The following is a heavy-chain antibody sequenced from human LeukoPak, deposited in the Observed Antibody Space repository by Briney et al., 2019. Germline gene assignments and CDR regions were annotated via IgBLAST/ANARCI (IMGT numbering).Heavy chain of an antibody. Sequence: GGSLRLSCAASGFTFSSYAMHWVRQAPGKGLEYVSAISSNGGSTYYANSVKGRFTISRDNSKNTLYLQMGSLRAEDVAVYYCARDQGSSGINSWFDPWGQGTLVTVSS. CDR2: ISSNGGST. D-gene: IGHD6-6*01. CDR1: GFTFSSYA. J-gene: IGHJ5*02. V-gene: IGHV3-64*01. CDR3: ARDQGSSGINSWFDP.